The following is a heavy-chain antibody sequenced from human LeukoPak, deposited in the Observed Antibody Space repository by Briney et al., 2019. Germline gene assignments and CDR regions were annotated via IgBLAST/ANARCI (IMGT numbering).Heavy chain of an antibody. CDR2: FDPEDGET. J-gene: IGHJ4*02. Sequence: ASAKVSCKVSGYTLTELSMHWVRQAPGKGLEWMGGFDPEDGETIYAQKFQGRVTMTEDTSTDTAYMELSSLRSEDTAVYYCANQIPGYSSSWYYFDYWGQGTLVTVSS. CDR1: GYTLTELS. CDR3: ANQIPGYSSSWYYFDY. V-gene: IGHV1-24*01. D-gene: IGHD6-13*01.